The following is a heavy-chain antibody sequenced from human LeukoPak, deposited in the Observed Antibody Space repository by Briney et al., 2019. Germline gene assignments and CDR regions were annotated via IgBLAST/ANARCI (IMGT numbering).Heavy chain of an antibody. D-gene: IGHD3-22*01. CDR2: IYYSGST. Sequence: PSETLSLTCTVSGGSISSSSYYWGWIRQPPGRGLEWIGSIYYSGSTYYNPSLKSRVTISVDTSKNQFSLKLSSVTAADTAVYYCARPLESSGSPRPNDAFDIWGQGTMVTVSS. V-gene: IGHV4-39*01. CDR3: ARPLESSGSPRPNDAFDI. J-gene: IGHJ3*02. CDR1: GGSISSSSYY.